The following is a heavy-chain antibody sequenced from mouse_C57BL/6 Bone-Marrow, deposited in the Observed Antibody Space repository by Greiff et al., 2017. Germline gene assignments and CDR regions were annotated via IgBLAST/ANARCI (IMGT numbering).Heavy chain of an antibody. D-gene: IGHD3-2*02. CDR3: AQTAQAYYAMDY. V-gene: IGHV3-6*01. J-gene: IGHJ4*01. Sequence: EVQLQQSGPGLVKPSQSLSLTCSVTGYSITSGYYWNWIRQFPGNKLEWMGYISYDGSNNYNPSLKNRISITRDTSKNQFFLKLNSVTTEDTATYYWAQTAQAYYAMDYWGQGTSVTVSS. CDR2: ISYDGSN. CDR1: GYSITSGYY.